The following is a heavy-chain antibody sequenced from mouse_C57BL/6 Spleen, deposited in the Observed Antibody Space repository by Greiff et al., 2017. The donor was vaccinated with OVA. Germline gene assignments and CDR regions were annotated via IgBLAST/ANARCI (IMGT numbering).Heavy chain of an antibody. J-gene: IGHJ3*01. V-gene: IGHV5-4*01. CDR2: ISDGGSYT. Sequence: EVKLVESGGGLVKPGGSLKLSCAASGFTFSSYAMSWVRQTPEKRLEWVATISDGGSYTYYPDNVKGRFTISRDNAKNNLYLQMSHLKSEDTAMYYCARDYYGPRAYWGQGTLVTVSA. D-gene: IGHD1-2*01. CDR3: ARDYYGPRAY. CDR1: GFTFSSYA.